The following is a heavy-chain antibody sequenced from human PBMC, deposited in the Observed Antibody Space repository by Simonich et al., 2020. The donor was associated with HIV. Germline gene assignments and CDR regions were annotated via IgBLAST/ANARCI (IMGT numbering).Heavy chain of an antibody. D-gene: IGHD3-3*01. V-gene: IGHV3-30*01. J-gene: IGHJ6*01. CDR2: ISYDGSNK. CDR3: DSVKGRFTSSRDNAKNTLYLQMNSLRAEDTAVYYCASGGSISSV. Sequence: QVQLVESGGGVVQPGRSLRLSCAASGFTFSSYAMHWVRQAPGKGLEWVAVISYDGSNKYYADSGKGRCVNCVRRANGEGIGVVEVKTKEGNKKYYADSVKGRFTSSRDNAKNTLYLQMNSLRAEDTAVYYCASGGSISSVW. CDR1: GFTFSSYA.